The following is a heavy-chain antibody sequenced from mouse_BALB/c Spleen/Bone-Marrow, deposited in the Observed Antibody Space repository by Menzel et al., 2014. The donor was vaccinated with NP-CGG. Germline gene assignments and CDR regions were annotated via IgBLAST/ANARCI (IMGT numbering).Heavy chain of an antibody. CDR2: IWNDGST. CDR3: AKHGGGYFDY. J-gene: IGHJ2*02. Sequence: VKVEESGPGLVAPSQSLSITCTISGFSLTSYGLHWVRQPPGKGLEWLTVIWNDGSTTYNSALKSRLTISKDNSKSQVFLKMNSLQTDDTGMYYCAKHGGGYFDYWGQGTSLIVSS. V-gene: IGHV2-6-1*01. CDR1: GFSLTSYG.